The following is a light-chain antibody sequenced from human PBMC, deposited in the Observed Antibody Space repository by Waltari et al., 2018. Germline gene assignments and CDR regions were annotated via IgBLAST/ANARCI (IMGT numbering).Light chain of an antibody. CDR2: DVS. Sequence: QSALTQPASVSDSPGQSITISCTGPSNDIGDSNFVSWYQQHPGEAPKLLIFDVSKRPSGVSHRFSGSKSGTTASLTISGLQPEDEADYYCSSYSTTTTFAFGSGTKVTVL. V-gene: IGLV2-14*01. CDR1: SNDIGDSNF. J-gene: IGLJ1*01. CDR3: SSYSTTTTFA.